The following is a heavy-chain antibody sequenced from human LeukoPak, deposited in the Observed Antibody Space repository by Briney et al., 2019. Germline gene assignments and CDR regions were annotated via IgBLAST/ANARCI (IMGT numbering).Heavy chain of an antibody. D-gene: IGHD4-11*01. J-gene: IGHJ4*02. Sequence: GGSLRLSCAASGFTFSSYWMSWVRQAPGKGLEWVSYISSSSSTIYYADSVKGRFTISRDNAKNSLYLQMNSLRAEDTAVYYCARGGSYTRYWGQGTLVTASS. CDR1: GFTFSSYW. CDR3: ARGGSYTRY. V-gene: IGHV3-48*01. CDR2: ISSSSSTI.